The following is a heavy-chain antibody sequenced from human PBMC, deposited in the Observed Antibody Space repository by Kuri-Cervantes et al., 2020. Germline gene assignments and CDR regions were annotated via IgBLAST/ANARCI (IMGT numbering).Heavy chain of an antibody. CDR1: GFTFSSYA. D-gene: IGHD5-24*01. Sequence: GESLKISCAASGFTFSSYAMHWVRQAPGKGLEYVSAISSNWGSTYYADSVKGRFTISRDNSKNTLYLQMNSLRAEDTAVYYCARGGKDGYNYFMSYYWGQGTLVTVSS. CDR2: ISSNWGST. V-gene: IGHV3-64*02. J-gene: IGHJ4*02. CDR3: ARGGKDGYNYFMSYY.